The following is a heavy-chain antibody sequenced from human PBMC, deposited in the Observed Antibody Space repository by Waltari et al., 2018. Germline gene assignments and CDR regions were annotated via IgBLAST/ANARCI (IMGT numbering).Heavy chain of an antibody. CDR1: GDSMSSGDW. J-gene: IGHJ4*02. Sequence: QMQLQESGPGLVKPSGTLSLTCTVSGDSMSSGDWWSWVRQPPEKGLEWIEQIQRSGTTNYNPSLERRVTISIDTSNNHFSLTVTSTTAADTAVYYCARDRGRGIYLDSWGRGTLVTVSP. CDR3: ARDRGRGIYLDS. CDR2: IQRSGTT. V-gene: IGHV4-4*02. D-gene: IGHD2-15*01.